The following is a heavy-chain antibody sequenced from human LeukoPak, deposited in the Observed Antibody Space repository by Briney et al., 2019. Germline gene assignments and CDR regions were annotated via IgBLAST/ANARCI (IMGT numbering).Heavy chain of an antibody. CDR2: IYTSGST. Sequence: KPSQTLSLTCTVSGGSISSGGYYWSWIRQPAGKGLEWIGRIYTSGSTNYNPSLKSRVTMSVDTSKNQFSLKLSSVTAADTAVYYCARARQLAHFDYWGQGTLVTVSS. CDR1: GGSISSGGYY. D-gene: IGHD6-6*01. J-gene: IGHJ4*02. V-gene: IGHV4-61*02. CDR3: ARARQLAHFDY.